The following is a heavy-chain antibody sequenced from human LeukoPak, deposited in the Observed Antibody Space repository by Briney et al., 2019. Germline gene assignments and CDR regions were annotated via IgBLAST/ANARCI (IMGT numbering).Heavy chain of an antibody. J-gene: IGHJ4*02. CDR3: ARGDTYYYDSSGYWAFDY. CDR2: INHSGST. CDR1: GGSFSGYY. V-gene: IGHV4-34*01. Sequence: PSETLSLTCAVYGGSFSGYYWSWIRQPPGKGLEWIGEINHSGSTNYNPSLKSRVTISVDTSKNQFSLKLSSVTAADTAVYYCARGDTYYYDSSGYWAFDYWGQGTLVTVSS. D-gene: IGHD3-22*01.